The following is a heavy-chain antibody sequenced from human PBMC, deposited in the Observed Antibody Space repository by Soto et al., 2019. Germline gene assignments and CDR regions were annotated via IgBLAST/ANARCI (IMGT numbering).Heavy chain of an antibody. D-gene: IGHD2-21*01. V-gene: IGHV1-2*02. CDR3: ARGRTIVSPGN. CDR2: INPNSGGT. J-gene: IGHJ4*02. Sequence: QVQLVQSGAELKKPGASVKVSCKASGYTFTGYYMHWVRQAPGQGLEWMGWINPNSGGTYYAQKFQGRVTMTSDTSITTAYMELNGLTSDDTAVYYCARGRTIVSPGNWGQGTLVSVSS. CDR1: GYTFTGYY.